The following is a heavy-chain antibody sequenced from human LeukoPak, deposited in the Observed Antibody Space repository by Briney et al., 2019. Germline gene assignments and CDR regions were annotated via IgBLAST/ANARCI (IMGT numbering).Heavy chain of an antibody. CDR3: VRHIADSSHDAFDS. D-gene: IGHD2-21*01. J-gene: IGHJ3*01. V-gene: IGHV4-61*05. CDR1: GGSISSSSYY. Sequence: SETLSLTCIVSGGSISSSSYYWGWIRQPPGKGLEWIAYIYYSGNTNYNPSLKSRVTISVDTSKNQFSLKVSSVTAADTAVYYCVRHIADSSHDAFDSWGQGSTVTVSP. CDR2: IYYSGNT.